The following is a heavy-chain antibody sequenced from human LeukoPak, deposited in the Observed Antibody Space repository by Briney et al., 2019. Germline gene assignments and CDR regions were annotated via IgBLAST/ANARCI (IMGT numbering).Heavy chain of an antibody. Sequence: SETLSLTCTVSGDSFSSFSRSWIRQPAGKGLEWSGYIQLSGNTNYNPALKSRVSISLHTSKNQSSLHLRSVTAADTAVYYSARLIRNWNDHIDPWGQGTLVTVFS. D-gene: IGHD1-1*01. J-gene: IGHJ5*02. V-gene: IGHV4-4*09. CDR2: IQLSGNT. CDR3: ARLIRNWNDHIDP. CDR1: GDSFSSFS.